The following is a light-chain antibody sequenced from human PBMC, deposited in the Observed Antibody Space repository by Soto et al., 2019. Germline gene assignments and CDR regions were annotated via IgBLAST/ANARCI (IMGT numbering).Light chain of an antibody. CDR3: IQGSMFPYT. V-gene: IGKV1D-12*01. CDR2: AAS. CDR1: QGISNW. Sequence: DILMTQSPSSVSTSVGDRVTITCRASQGISNWLASYQQKPGEAPKLLISAASSLHSGVPSRFSGRASGIDFTLTINCMPREDVASYYCIQGSMFPYTFGVEA. J-gene: IGKJ4*01.